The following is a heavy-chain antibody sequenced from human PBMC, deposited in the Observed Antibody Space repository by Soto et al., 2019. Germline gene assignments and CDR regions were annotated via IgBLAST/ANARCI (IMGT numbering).Heavy chain of an antibody. V-gene: IGHV4-30-2*06. CDR1: CGSISSGGYS. CDR2: TYQSGSA. CDR3: ARDYYGMDV. Sequence: SETLSLTCTVSCGSISSGGYSWTWIRQSPGKGLEWIGYTYQSGSAYYNPSLKSRVTISVDRSKNQFSLNLTSVTAADTAVYYCARDYYGMDVWGQGTTVTVSS. J-gene: IGHJ6*02.